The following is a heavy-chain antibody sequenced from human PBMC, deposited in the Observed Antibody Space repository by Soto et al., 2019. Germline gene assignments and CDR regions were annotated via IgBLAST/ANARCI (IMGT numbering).Heavy chain of an antibody. Sequence: QVQLVQSGAEVKKPGSSVKVSCKASGGTFSSYAISWVRQAPGQGLEWMGGIIPIFGTANYAQKFQGRVTITADESTSTAYMERSSLRSADTAVYYCARDFRYSGYDVNYYYYGMDVWGQGTTVTVSS. V-gene: IGHV1-69*01. CDR3: ARDFRYSGYDVNYYYYGMDV. CDR1: GGTFSSYA. D-gene: IGHD5-12*01. J-gene: IGHJ6*02. CDR2: IIPIFGTA.